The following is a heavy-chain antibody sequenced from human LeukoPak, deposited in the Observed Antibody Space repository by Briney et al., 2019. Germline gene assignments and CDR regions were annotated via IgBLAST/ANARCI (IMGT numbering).Heavy chain of an antibody. CDR1: GYTFTSYY. D-gene: IGHD2-2*02. CDR2: INPSGGST. J-gene: IGHJ4*02. Sequence: ASVKVSCKASGYTFTSYYMHWVRQAPGQGLEWMGIINPSGGSTSYAQKFQGRVTITADESTSTAYMELSSLRSEDTAVYYCARTGSYCSSTSCYREFDYWGQGTLVTVSS. CDR3: ARTGSYCSSTSCYREFDY. V-gene: IGHV1-46*01.